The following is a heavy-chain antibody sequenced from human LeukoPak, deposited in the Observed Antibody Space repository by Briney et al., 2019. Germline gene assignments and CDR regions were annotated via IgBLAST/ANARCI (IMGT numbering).Heavy chain of an antibody. J-gene: IGHJ4*02. Sequence: GGSLRLSCAASGFTFSNAWMSWVRQAPGKGLEWVGRIKSKTDGGTTDYAAPVKGRFTISRDDSKNTLYLQMNSLKTEDTAVYYCTTLRPRYGRGDYWGQGTLVTVSS. D-gene: IGHD3-16*01. CDR3: TTLRPRYGRGDY. V-gene: IGHV3-15*01. CDR2: IKSKTDGGTT. CDR1: GFTFSNAW.